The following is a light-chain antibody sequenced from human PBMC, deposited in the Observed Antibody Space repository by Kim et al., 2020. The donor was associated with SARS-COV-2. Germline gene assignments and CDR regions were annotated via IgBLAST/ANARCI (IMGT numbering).Light chain of an antibody. CDR1: SSDVGGYDH. V-gene: IGLV2-14*03. J-gene: IGLJ2*01. CDR3: SSYTATTTLV. Sequence: GQSFTISCTGTSSDVGGYDHVSWYQQYPGKAPKLMIYDVNHRPSGVSNRFSGSKSGKTASLTISGLQAEDEADYYCSSYTATTTLVFGGGTQLTVL. CDR2: DVN.